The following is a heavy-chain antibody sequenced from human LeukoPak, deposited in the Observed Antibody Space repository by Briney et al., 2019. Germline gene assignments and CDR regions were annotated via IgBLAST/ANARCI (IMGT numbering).Heavy chain of an antibody. Sequence: GGSLRLSCAASGFTFSSYWMSWVRQAPGKGLEWVANIKQDGSEKYYVDSVKGRFTISRDNAKNSLYLQMNSLRADDTAVYYCASSTEWELKYYYYYYGMDVWGQGTTVTVSS. CDR3: ASSTEWELKYYYYYYGMDV. CDR1: GFTFSSYW. V-gene: IGHV3-7*01. D-gene: IGHD1-26*01. J-gene: IGHJ6*02. CDR2: IKQDGSEK.